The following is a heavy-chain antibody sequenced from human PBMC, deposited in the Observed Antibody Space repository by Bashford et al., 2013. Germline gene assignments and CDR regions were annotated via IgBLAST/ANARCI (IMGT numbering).Heavy chain of an antibody. J-gene: IGHJ5*02. D-gene: IGHD2-2*01. CDR3: AKRTYQLMETNWFDP. V-gene: IGHV5-51*01. CDR2: IYPGDSDT. Sequence: WVRQMPGKGLEWMGIIYPGDSDTRYSPSFQGHVTISVDKSINTLYLQWTSLKASDTALYFCAKRTYQLMETNWFDPWGQGTLVTVSS.